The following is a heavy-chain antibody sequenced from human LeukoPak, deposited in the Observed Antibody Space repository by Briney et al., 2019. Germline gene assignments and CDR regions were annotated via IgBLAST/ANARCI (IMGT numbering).Heavy chain of an antibody. CDR2: ISAGGETT. V-gene: IGHV3-23*01. CDR3: ARGRPPDI. J-gene: IGHJ3*02. CDR1: RFRFSTFP. Sequence: GGSLRLSCAASRFRFSTFPMGWVRQAPGKGLEWVSGISAGGETTFYADSVRGRLTISRDNSKNTLYLQMNSLRAEDTAVYYCARGRPPDIWGQGTMVTVSS.